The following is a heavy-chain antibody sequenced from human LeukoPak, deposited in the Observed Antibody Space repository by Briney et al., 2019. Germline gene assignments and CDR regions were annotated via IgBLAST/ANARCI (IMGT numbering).Heavy chain of an antibody. Sequence: PGRSLRLSCAASGFTFSSYAMHWVRQAPGKGLEWVAVISYDGSNKYYADSVKGRFTISRDNSKNTLYLLMNSLRAEDTAVYYCARGSIAAAGANDYWGQGTLVTVSS. CDR3: ARGSIAAAGANDY. CDR1: GFTFSSYA. V-gene: IGHV3-30-3*01. CDR2: ISYDGSNK. J-gene: IGHJ4*02. D-gene: IGHD6-13*01.